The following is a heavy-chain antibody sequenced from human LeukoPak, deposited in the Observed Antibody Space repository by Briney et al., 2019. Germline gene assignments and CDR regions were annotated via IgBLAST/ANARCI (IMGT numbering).Heavy chain of an antibody. D-gene: IGHD1/OR15-1a*01. J-gene: IGHJ6*02. Sequence: PSETLSLTCTVSGGSISSGGYYWSWIRQPPGKGLEWIGYIYHSGSTYYNPSLKSRVTMSVDRSRNQFSLKLTSVTAADTAVYYCARQKWEQQGRDYYFNGLDVWGPGTTVIVSS. CDR2: IYHSGST. V-gene: IGHV4-30-2*01. CDR1: GGSISSGGYY. CDR3: ARQKWEQQGRDYYFNGLDV.